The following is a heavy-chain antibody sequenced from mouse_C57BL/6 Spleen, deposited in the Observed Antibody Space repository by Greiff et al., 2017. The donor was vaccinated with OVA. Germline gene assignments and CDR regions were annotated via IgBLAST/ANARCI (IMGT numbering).Heavy chain of an antibody. CDR3: SFYYGNSYFDY. V-gene: IGHV1-15*01. CDR2: IDPETGGT. Sequence: VQRVESGAELVRPGASVTLSCKASGYTFTDYEMHWVKQTPVHGLEWIGAIDPETGGTAYNQKFKGKAILTADKSSSTAYMELRSLTSEDSAVYYCSFYYGNSYFDYWGQGTTLTVSS. J-gene: IGHJ2*01. CDR1: GYTFTDYE. D-gene: IGHD2-1*01.